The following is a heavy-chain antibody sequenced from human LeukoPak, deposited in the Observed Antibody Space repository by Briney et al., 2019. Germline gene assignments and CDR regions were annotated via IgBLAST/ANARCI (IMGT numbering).Heavy chain of an antibody. CDR2: IIPIFGTA. CDR3: ARDPGGYSYGTRYYYYIDV. D-gene: IGHD5-18*01. Sequence: SVKVSYKASGGTVSSYAISWVRQAPGHGLEWMGGIIPIFGTANYAHKFQGRVTITTDESTSTAYMELSSLRSEDTAVYYCARDPGGYSYGTRYYYYIDVWVKGTTVSVSS. J-gene: IGHJ6*03. V-gene: IGHV1-69*05. CDR1: GGTVSSYA.